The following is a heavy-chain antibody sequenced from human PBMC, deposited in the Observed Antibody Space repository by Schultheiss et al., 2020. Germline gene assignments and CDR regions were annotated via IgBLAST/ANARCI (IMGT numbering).Heavy chain of an antibody. Sequence: GGSLRLSCAASGFTFSSASMNWVRQAPGKGLEWVSYISSSSNTIYYVGSVRGRFTISRDNAKNLLYLQMNSLRAEDTAVYYCARDLGNSYHYGMDVWGQGTTVTVSS. CDR1: GFTFSSAS. V-gene: IGHV3-48*01. J-gene: IGHJ6*02. D-gene: IGHD3-16*01. CDR2: ISSSSNTI. CDR3: ARDLGNSYHYGMDV.